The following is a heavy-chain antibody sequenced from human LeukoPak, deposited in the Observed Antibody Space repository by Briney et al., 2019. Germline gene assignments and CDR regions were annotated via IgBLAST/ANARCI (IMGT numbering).Heavy chain of an antibody. D-gene: IGHD1-1*01. V-gene: IGHV1-2*04. CDR1: GYTFTGYY. CDR3: ARAPYNWNDGGYFDY. J-gene: IGHJ4*02. Sequence: ASVKVSCKASGYTFTGYYIHWVRQAPGQGLEWMGWINPNTGDTNYAQKFQGWVTMTRDTSITTAYMEVSRLRSDDTAVYYCARAPYNWNDGGYFDYWGQGTLVTVSS. CDR2: INPNTGDT.